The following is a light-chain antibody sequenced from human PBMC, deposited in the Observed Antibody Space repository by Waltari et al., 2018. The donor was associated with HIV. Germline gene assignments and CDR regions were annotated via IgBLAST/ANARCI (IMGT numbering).Light chain of an antibody. V-gene: IGKV1-5*03. CDR1: KSINRW. CDR3: QQNHIYWT. CDR2: QAS. Sequence: DIQMTQSPSTLSASVGDRVTITCRASKSINRWLAWYQQKPGKAPKLLIYQASNLDSGVPSRFSGSGSGKEFTLTSSSLQPDDCATYYCQQNHIYWTFGKGTKVEMK. J-gene: IGKJ1*01.